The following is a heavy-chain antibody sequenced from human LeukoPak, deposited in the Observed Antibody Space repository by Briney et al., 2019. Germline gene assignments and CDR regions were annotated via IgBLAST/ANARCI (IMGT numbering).Heavy chain of an antibody. CDR1: GGSISSSSYY. J-gene: IGHJ4*02. CDR3: ARLTMVRGVSLGFDY. D-gene: IGHD3-10*01. Sequence: SETLSLTCTVSGGSISSSSYYWGWIRQPPGKGLEWIGSIYYSGSTYYNPSLKSRVTISVDTSKNQFSLKLSSVTAADTAMYYCARLTMVRGVSLGFDYWGQGTLVTVSS. V-gene: IGHV4-39*01. CDR2: IYYSGST.